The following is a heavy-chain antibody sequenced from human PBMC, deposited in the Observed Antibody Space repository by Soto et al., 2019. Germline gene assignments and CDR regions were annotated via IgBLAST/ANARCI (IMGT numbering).Heavy chain of an antibody. J-gene: IGHJ6*02. CDR1: GGTFSSYA. CDR2: IIPIFGTA. Sequence: QVQLVQSGAEVKKPGSSVKVSCKASGGTFSSYAISWVRQAPGQGLEWMGGIIPIFGTANYAQKFQGRVTITADESTSTAYMELSSLRSEDTAVYYCARGDSGYVSRGYYYYYGMDVWGQGTTVTVSS. V-gene: IGHV1-69*01. D-gene: IGHD5-12*01. CDR3: ARGDSGYVSRGYYYYYGMDV.